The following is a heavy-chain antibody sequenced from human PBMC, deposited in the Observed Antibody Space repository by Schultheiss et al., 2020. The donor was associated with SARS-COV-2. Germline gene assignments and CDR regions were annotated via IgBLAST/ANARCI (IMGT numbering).Heavy chain of an antibody. CDR1: GFIFSRFW. D-gene: IGHD3-22*01. CDR2: IRQDGNEK. Sequence: GGSLRLSCGASGFIFSRFWMSWVRQTPEKGLEWVANIRQDGNEKYHAESVRGRFIISRDNAKNLVYLQMNSLRVEDTAVYYCVRGCFYDTTGCRNWGQGTLVTVSS. CDR3: VRGCFYDTTGCRN. V-gene: IGHV3-7*01. J-gene: IGHJ1*01.